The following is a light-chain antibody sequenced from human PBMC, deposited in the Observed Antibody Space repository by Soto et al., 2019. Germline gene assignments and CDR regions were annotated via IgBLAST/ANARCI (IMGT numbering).Light chain of an antibody. CDR2: DAS. V-gene: IGKV1-5*01. CDR1: QSISSW. Sequence: DIQMTQSPSTLSASVGDRVTITCRASQSISSWLAWYQQKPGKAPKFLIYDASTLESGVPSRFSGSGSGTEFTLTISSLQPDDFATYYCQQYHSYSLTFGGGTKVDIK. CDR3: QQYHSYSLT. J-gene: IGKJ4*01.